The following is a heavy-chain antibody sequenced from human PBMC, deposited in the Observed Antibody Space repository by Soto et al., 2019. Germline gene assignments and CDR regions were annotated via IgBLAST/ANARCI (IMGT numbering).Heavy chain of an antibody. J-gene: IGHJ5*02. D-gene: IGHD7-27*01. CDR1: GCSVSSYY. CDR2: FYTSGNT. Sequence: SETLSLTCTVSGCSVSSYYWSWIRQPAGKGLEWIGRFYTSGNTNYNPSLKSRVTMSLDTSKNQFSLKLSSVTAAETAVYFCASDSPGWFDPWGQGTLVTVSS. CDR3: ASDSPGWFDP. V-gene: IGHV4-4*07.